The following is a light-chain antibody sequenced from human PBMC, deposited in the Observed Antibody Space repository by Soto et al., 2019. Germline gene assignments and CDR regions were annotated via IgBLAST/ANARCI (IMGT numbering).Light chain of an antibody. CDR1: TSDIGTYNY. V-gene: IGLV2-14*01. Sequence: QSVLTQPASVSGSPGQSISISCTGTTSDIGTYNYVSWYQQHPGRAPKLMLYEVSDRPSGVSNRFSGSKSGNTASLTISGLQAEDEADYYCSSYTSSSTLRVFGGGTQLTVL. CDR3: SSYTSSSTLRV. CDR2: EVS. J-gene: IGLJ3*02.